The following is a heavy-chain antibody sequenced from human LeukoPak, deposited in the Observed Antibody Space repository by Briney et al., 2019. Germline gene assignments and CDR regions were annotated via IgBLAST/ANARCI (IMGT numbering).Heavy chain of an antibody. CDR3: ARAAYSSTWYSRYFDL. CDR1: GFTFKAYS. Sequence: KPGGSLRLSCVGAGFTFKAYSMNWVRQAPGKGLEWVSSISSTGSSIYYPGSVKGRFTISRENAKNSLYLQMNSLRAGDTAVYYCARAAYSSTWYSRYFDLWGRGTLVTVSS. D-gene: IGHD6-13*01. J-gene: IGHJ2*01. V-gene: IGHV3-21*01. CDR2: ISSTGSSI.